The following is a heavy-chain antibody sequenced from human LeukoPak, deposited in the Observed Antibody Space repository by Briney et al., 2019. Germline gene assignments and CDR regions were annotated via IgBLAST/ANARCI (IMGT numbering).Heavy chain of an antibody. V-gene: IGHV4-31*03. CDR3: ARVPPGYYYSMDV. CDR2: IYYSGST. CDR1: GGSISSGGYY. D-gene: IGHD7-27*01. J-gene: IGHJ6*02. Sequence: SETLSLTCTVSGGSISSGGYYWSWIRQHPGKGLEWIGYIYYSGSTYYNPSLKSRVTISVDTSKNQFSLKLSSVTAADTAVYYCARVPPGYYYSMDVWGQGTTVTVSS.